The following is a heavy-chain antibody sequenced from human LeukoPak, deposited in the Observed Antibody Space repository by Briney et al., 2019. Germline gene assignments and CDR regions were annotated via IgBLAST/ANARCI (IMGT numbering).Heavy chain of an antibody. CDR2: ISGSGGST. Sequence: GGSLRLSCAASGFTFSSYAMSWVRQAPGKGLEWVSAISGSGGSTYYADSVKGRFTISRDNSKNTLYLQMNSLRAEDTAVYYCAKGGGYPSYYYYGMDVWGQGTTVTVSS. D-gene: IGHD5-12*01. V-gene: IGHV3-23*01. CDR3: AKGGGYPSYYYYGMDV. J-gene: IGHJ6*02. CDR1: GFTFSSYA.